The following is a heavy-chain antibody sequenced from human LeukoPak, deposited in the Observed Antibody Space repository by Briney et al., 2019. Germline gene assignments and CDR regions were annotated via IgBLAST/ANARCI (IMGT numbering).Heavy chain of an antibody. V-gene: IGHV1-69*04. Sequence: SVKVSCKASGYTFTSYDINWVRQAPGQGLEWMGRIIPILGIANYAQKFQGRVTITADKSTSTAYMELSSLRSEDTAVYYCARGGVLRYFDGTHVPYYYYGMDVWGQGTTVTVSS. J-gene: IGHJ6*02. CDR2: IIPILGIA. D-gene: IGHD3-9*01. CDR3: ARGGVLRYFDGTHVPYYYYGMDV. CDR1: GYTFTSYD.